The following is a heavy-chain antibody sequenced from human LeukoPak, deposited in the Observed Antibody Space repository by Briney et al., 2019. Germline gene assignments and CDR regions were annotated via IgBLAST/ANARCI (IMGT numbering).Heavy chain of an antibody. CDR1: GYSISSGYY. D-gene: IGHD1-26*01. J-gene: IGHJ4*02. Sequence: ETLSLTCTVSGYSISSGYYWGWIRQPPGKGLEWIGSTYHSGSTYYNPSLKSRVTISVDTSKNQFSLKLSSVTAADTAVYYCARSPRVLFLSGSYGGGYYFDYWGQGTLVTVSS. CDR3: ARSPRVLFLSGSYGGGYYFDY. CDR2: TYHSGST. V-gene: IGHV4-38-2*02.